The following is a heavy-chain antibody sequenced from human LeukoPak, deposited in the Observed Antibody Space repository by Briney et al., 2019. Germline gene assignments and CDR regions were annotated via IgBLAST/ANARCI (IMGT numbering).Heavy chain of an antibody. V-gene: IGHV3-21*01. D-gene: IGHD5-12*01. CDR1: GFTFSSYS. CDR3: ARAYGGYVSCFDY. J-gene: IGHJ4*02. Sequence: GGSLRLSCAASGFTFSSYSMNWVRQAPGKGLEWVSSISSSSSYIYYADSVKGRFTISRDNAKNSLYLQMNSLRAEDTAVYYCARAYGGYVSCFDYWGQGTLVTVSS. CDR2: ISSSSSYI.